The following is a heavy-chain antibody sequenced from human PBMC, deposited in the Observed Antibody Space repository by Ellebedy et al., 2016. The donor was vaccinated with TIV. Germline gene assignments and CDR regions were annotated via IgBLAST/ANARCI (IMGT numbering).Heavy chain of an antibody. V-gene: IGHV3-23*01. CDR3: AKETQITMVRGVIHY. J-gene: IGHJ4*02. D-gene: IGHD3-10*01. CDR2: ISGSGGST. CDR1: GFTFSSYA. Sequence: GESLKISXAASGFTFSSYAMSWVRQAPGKGLDWVSAISGSGGSTYYADSVKGRFTISRDNSKNTLYLQMNSLRAEDTAVYYCAKETQITMVRGVIHYWGQGTLVTVSS.